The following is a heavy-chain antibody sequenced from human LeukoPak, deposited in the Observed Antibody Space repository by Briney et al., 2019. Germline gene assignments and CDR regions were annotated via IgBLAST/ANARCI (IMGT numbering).Heavy chain of an antibody. CDR1: GFTFSAYG. Sequence: GGSLRLSCAASGFTFSAYGMHWVRQAPGKGLEWVAFIRYDGSNKYYADSVKGRFTISRDNSKKTLYMQMNSLRAEDTAVYYCAKEGRDGYNHPSDYWGQGTLVTVSS. CDR2: IRYDGSNK. J-gene: IGHJ4*02. CDR3: AKEGRDGYNHPSDY. V-gene: IGHV3-30*02. D-gene: IGHD5-24*01.